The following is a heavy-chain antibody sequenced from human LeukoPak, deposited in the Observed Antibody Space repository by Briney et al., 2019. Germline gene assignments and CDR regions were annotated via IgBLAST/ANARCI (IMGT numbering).Heavy chain of an antibody. V-gene: IGHV4-34*01. J-gene: IGHJ4*02. CDR2: INHSGST. Sequence: SEALSLTCAVYGGSFSGYFWSWIRQSPGKGLEWIGEINHSGSTNYNPSLKSRVTILVDTSKNQFSLKLNSVTAADTAVYYCARGEMAIITRGWAYWGQGTLVSVPS. CDR3: ARGEMAIITRGWAY. D-gene: IGHD5-24*01. CDR1: GGSFSGYF.